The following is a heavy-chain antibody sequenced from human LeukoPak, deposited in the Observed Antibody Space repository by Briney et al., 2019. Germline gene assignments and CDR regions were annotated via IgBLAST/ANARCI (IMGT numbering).Heavy chain of an antibody. J-gene: IGHJ4*02. CDR3: ARHLNYYLDY. CDR2: ISSDGSIT. D-gene: IGHD3-10*01. V-gene: IGHV3-74*01. CDR1: GFTFSTYW. Sequence: GGSLRLTCAASGFTFSTYWMHWVRQAPGKGLVWVSRISSDGSITGYADSVKGRFTISRDNAKNTLYLQMNSLRAEDTAVYYCARHLNYYLDYWGQGTLVTVSS.